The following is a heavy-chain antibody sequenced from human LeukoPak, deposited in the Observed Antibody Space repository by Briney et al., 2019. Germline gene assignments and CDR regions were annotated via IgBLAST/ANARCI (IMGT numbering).Heavy chain of an antibody. V-gene: IGHV4-30-4*01. CDR1: GVSISGNDQF. J-gene: IGHJ5*01. D-gene: IGHD2-2*01. CDR3: GGGLGYCSSTRCPPDS. CDR2: IDYSGTT. Sequence: SETLSLTCTVSGVSISGNDQFWSWIRQPPGKGLEWIGYIDYSGTTYYNPSLKGRVNMSRDTSKNQFSLNLNSVTAADTAFYYCGGGLGYCSSTRCPPDSWGQGTLVTVSS.